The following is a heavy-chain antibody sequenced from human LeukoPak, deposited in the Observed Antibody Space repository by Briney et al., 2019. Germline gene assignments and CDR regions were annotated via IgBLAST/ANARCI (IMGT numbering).Heavy chain of an antibody. J-gene: IGHJ4*02. CDR2: ISSSSSYI. Sequence: GGSLRLSCAASGFTFSSYSMNWVRQAPGKGLEWVSSISSSSSYIYYADSVKGRFTISRDNAKNSLYLQMNSLRAEDTAVYYCARDRAIAVAGTIDYWGQGTLVTVSS. V-gene: IGHV3-21*01. CDR3: ARDRAIAVAGTIDY. D-gene: IGHD6-19*01. CDR1: GFTFSSYS.